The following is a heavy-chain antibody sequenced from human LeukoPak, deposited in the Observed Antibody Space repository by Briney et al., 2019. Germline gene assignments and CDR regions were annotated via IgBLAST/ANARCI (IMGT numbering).Heavy chain of an antibody. CDR1: GFTFGSCA. Sequence: GGPVTLSWAASGFTFGSCAMRWVRQPPRKGLEWVSVISGSGGSTYYADSVKGRFTISRDNSKNTLYLQMNSLRAEDTAVYYCAKGGPSDYWGQGTLVTVSS. CDR2: ISGSGGST. J-gene: IGHJ4*02. CDR3: AKGGPSDY. V-gene: IGHV3-23*01.